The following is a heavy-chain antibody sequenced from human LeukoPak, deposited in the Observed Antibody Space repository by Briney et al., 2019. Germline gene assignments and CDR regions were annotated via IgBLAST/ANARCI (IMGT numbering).Heavy chain of an antibody. J-gene: IGHJ4*02. D-gene: IGHD5-24*01. Sequence: ASVKVSCKASGYAFTSYGINWVRQATGQGLEWMGWMNPNNGNTGYAQKFQGRLTMTRNTSISTAYMELSSLRSEDTAVYYCARGLEMEVAAYWGQGTLVTVSS. V-gene: IGHV1-8*01. CDR2: MNPNNGNT. CDR1: GYAFTSYG. CDR3: ARGLEMEVAAY.